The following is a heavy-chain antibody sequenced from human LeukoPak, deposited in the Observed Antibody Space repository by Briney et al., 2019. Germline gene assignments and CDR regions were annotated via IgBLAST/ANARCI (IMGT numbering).Heavy chain of an antibody. V-gene: IGHV4-59*02. D-gene: IGHD1-7*01. CDR2: IYFSGST. Sequence: SETLSLTCTVSGGSVSSDYWSWSRQPPGKGLEWVWYIYFSGSTNYNPSPKRRVTISVATSKNKSSLKLTSETAADTAVYHCARDNWNYGSSMDVWGQGTTVTVSS. J-gene: IGHJ6*02. CDR1: GGSVSSDY. CDR3: ARDNWNYGSSMDV.